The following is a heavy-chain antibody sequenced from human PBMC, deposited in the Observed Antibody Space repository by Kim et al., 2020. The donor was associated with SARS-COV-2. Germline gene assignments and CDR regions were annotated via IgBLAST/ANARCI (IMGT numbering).Heavy chain of an antibody. CDR2: IKQDGSEK. CDR3: ARSGYSSSSQSLFFDYYYYGMDV. Sequence: GGSLRLSCAASGFTFSSYWMSWVRQAPGKGLEWVANIKQDGSEKYYVDSVKGRFTISRDNAKNSLYLQMNSLRAEDTAVYYCARSGYSSSSQSLFFDYYYYGMDVWGQGTTVTVSS. J-gene: IGHJ6*02. D-gene: IGHD6-6*01. CDR1: GFTFSSYW. V-gene: IGHV3-7*03.